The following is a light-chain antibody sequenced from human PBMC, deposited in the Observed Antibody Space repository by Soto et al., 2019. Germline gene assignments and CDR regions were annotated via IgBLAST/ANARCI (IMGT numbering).Light chain of an antibody. CDR2: KAS. CDR1: QNINKW. V-gene: IGKV1-5*03. CDR3: QHYNSYSEA. Sequence: EIQMTQYPSDLCASGGDSVRITCGASQNINKWMAWYQLKPGKAPQLLIYKASSLQSGVPSRFSGSGSGTEFTLTISSLQPDDFATYYCQHYNSYSEAFGQGTKVDI. J-gene: IGKJ1*01.